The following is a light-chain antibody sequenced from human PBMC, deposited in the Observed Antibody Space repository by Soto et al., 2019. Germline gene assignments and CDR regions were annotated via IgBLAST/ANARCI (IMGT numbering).Light chain of an antibody. Sequence: EIVLTQSPGTLSLSPGERATLSCRASQSVSNSYIAWYQQKPGQAPRLLIYGASSRATGIPDRFSGRGPGTDFTLTISRLQPEDLAVYYCQQYGSSPWTFGQGTKVEIE. CDR3: QQYGSSPWT. J-gene: IGKJ1*01. CDR2: GAS. V-gene: IGKV3-20*01. CDR1: QSVSNSY.